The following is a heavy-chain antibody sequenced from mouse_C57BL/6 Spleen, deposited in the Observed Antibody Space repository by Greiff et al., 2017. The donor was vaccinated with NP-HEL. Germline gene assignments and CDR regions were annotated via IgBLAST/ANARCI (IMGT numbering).Heavy chain of an antibody. CDR2: IDPSDSYT. CDR1: GYTFTSYW. Sequence: QVQLQQPGAELVMPGASVKLSCKASGYTFTSYWMHWVKQRPGQGLEWIGEIDPSDSYTNYNQKFKGKSTLTVDKSSSTAYMQLSSLTSEDAAVYYCARHPYYAMDYWGQGTSVTVSS. J-gene: IGHJ4*01. V-gene: IGHV1-69*01. CDR3: ARHPYYAMDY.